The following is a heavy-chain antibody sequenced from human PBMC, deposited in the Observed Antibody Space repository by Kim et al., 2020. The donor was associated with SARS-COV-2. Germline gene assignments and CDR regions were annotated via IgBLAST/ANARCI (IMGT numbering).Heavy chain of an antibody. D-gene: IGHD2-15*01. V-gene: IGHV1-46*01. J-gene: IGHJ3*01. CDR2: INPSGGTT. CDR1: GYTFRKNY. CDR3: ARWGDPLLVVACTDGCAV. Sequence: ASVKVSCKASGYTFRKNYINWVRQAPGQGLEWMGIINPSGGTTRYAERFQGRVSLTRETSTDTVYMELTSLTSEDTAVYYCARWGDPLLVVACTDGCAVW.